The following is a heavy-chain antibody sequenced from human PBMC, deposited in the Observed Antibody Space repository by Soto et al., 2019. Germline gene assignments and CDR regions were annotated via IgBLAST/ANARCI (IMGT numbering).Heavy chain of an antibody. Sequence: QVQLQESGPGLVKPSQTLSLTCTVSGGSISSGDYFWSWIRQPPGKGLEWIGYIYYSGSTYYNPSLKSRVTISVDTSKNQFSLKLSSVTAADTAVYYCARVVVVAANWFDPWGQGTLVTVSS. V-gene: IGHV4-30-4*01. D-gene: IGHD2-15*01. J-gene: IGHJ5*02. CDR1: GGSISSGDYF. CDR3: ARVVVVAANWFDP. CDR2: IYYSGST.